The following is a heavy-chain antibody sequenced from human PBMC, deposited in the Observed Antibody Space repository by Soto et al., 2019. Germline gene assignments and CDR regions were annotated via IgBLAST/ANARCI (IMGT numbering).Heavy chain of an antibody. CDR3: ARRYQPLHRFDY. CDR1: GGSITSRGYS. J-gene: IGHJ4*02. V-gene: IGHV4-30-2*01. D-gene: IGHD2-2*01. Sequence: SETLSLTCAVSGGSITSRGYSWSWIRQPPGKGLEWIGYIYHGGSSYYNPSLKSRVTMSVDTSNNHFSLKLSSVTAADTAVYYCARRYQPLHRFDYWGLGTLVTVSS. CDR2: IYHGGSS.